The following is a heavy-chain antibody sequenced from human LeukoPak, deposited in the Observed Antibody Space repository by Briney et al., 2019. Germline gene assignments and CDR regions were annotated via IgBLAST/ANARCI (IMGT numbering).Heavy chain of an antibody. CDR2: IWYDGSNK. Sequence: GMSLRLSCAASGFTFSKYGMNWVRQAPGKGLEWVAIIWYDGSNKYFAESVMGRFIISKDNSKNTVYLQMNSLRIEDTAVYHCARAGIGNALDYWGSGTQVTVSS. D-gene: IGHD2-2*01. CDR3: ARAGIGNALDY. V-gene: IGHV3-33*01. J-gene: IGHJ4*02. CDR1: GFTFSKYG.